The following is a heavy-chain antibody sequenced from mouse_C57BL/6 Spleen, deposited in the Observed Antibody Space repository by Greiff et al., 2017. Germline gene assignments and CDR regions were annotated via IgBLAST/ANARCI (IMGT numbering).Heavy chain of an antibody. D-gene: IGHD2-1*01. Sequence: QVQLKQSGAELMKPGASVKLSCKATGYTFTGYWIEWVKQRPGHGLEWIGEILPGSGSTNYNEKFKGKATFTADTSSNTAYMQLSSLTTEDSAIYCCARGGSSGNYRGDYFDYWGQGTTLTVSS. CDR2: ILPGSGST. J-gene: IGHJ2*01. V-gene: IGHV1-9*01. CDR1: GYTFTGYW. CDR3: ARGGSSGNYRGDYFDY.